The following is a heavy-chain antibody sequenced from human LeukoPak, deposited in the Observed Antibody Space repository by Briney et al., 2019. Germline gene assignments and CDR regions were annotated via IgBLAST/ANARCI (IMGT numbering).Heavy chain of an antibody. J-gene: IGHJ4*02. Sequence: SETLSVTCTVSGGSISRSSHYWGWIRQPPGKGLDWIGSIYSSGSTYYNPSLKSRITISVDTSKNQFSLRLSSVTAADTAVYYCARAQSFIAAAAYWGQGTLVTVSS. CDR3: ARAQSFIAAAAY. CDR2: IYSSGST. CDR1: GGSISRSSHY. V-gene: IGHV4-39*01. D-gene: IGHD6-13*01.